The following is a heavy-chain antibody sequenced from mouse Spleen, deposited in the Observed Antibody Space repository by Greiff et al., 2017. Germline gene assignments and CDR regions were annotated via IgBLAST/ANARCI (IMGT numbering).Heavy chain of an antibody. V-gene: IGHV3-6*01. J-gene: IGHJ1*01. CDR3: ARYGSSYGYFDG. CDR2: ISYDGSN. Sequence: EVQLQESGPGLVKPSQSLSLTCSVTGYSITSGYYWNWIRQFPGNKLEWMGYISYDGSNNYNPSLKNRISITRDTSKNQFFLKLNSVTTEDTATYYRARYGSSYGYFDGGGAGTTVTVSS. D-gene: IGHD1-1*01. CDR1: GYSITSGYY.